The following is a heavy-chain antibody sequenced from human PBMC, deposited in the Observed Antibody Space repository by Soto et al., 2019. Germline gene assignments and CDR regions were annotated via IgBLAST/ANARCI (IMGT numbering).Heavy chain of an antibody. D-gene: IGHD6-19*01. J-gene: IGHJ4*02. CDR3: AKDDRSQHPSVAPSDY. Sequence: GGSLRLSCAASGFTFSSYGMHWVRQAPGKGLEWVAVISYDGSNKYYADSVKGRFTISRDNSKNTLYLQMNSLRAEDTAVYYCAKDDRSQHPSVAPSDYWGQGTLVTVSS. CDR2: ISYDGSNK. V-gene: IGHV3-30*18. CDR1: GFTFSSYG.